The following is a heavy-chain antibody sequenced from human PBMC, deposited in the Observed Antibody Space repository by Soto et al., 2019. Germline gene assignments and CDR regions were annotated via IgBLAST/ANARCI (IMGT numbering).Heavy chain of an antibody. Sequence: ASVKVSCKASGGTFSTFGFTWVRQAPGQGLQWVGDIFPLLNTVNYAQKFQGRVTMTEDTSTDTAYMELSSLRSEDTAVYYCATISSTSSHGYYYYGMDVWGQGTTVTVSS. CDR3: ATISSTSSHGYYYYGMDV. V-gene: IGHV1-69*10. J-gene: IGHJ6*02. D-gene: IGHD2-2*01. CDR2: IFPLLNTV. CDR1: GGTFSTFG.